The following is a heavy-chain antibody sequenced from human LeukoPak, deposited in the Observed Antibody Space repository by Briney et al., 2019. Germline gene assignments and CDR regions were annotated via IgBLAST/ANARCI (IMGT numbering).Heavy chain of an antibody. D-gene: IGHD3-10*01. Sequence: PSETLSLTCTVSGGSISSGGYSWSWIRQHPGKGLEWIGYIYYSGSTYYNPSLKSRVTISVDTSKNQFSLKLSSVTAADTAVYYCARDLYYSSSGTYYYYGMDVWGQGTSVTVSS. V-gene: IGHV4-31*03. CDR1: GGSISSGGYS. CDR3: ARDLYYSSSGTYYYYGMDV. J-gene: IGHJ6*02. CDR2: IYYSGST.